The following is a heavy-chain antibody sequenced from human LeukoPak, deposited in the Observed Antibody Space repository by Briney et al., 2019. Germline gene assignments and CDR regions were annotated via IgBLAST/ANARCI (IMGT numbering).Heavy chain of an antibody. Sequence: GRSLRLSCAASGFTFGSYDMHWVRQAPGKGLEWVAFISYDCNDKGYVDSGKGRFTVSRDNSKNTLYLQMNSLRVEDAAVYYCARVWGSYSFDYWGQGTPLTVSS. CDR2: ISYDCNDK. V-gene: IGHV3-30*03. J-gene: IGHJ4*02. CDR3: ARVWGSYSFDY. D-gene: IGHD1-26*01. CDR1: GFTFGSYD.